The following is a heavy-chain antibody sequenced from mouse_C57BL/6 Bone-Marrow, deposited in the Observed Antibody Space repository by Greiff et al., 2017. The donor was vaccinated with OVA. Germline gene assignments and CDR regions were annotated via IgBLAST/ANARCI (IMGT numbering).Heavy chain of an antibody. CDR1: GFTFSSYG. CDR2: ISSGGSYT. D-gene: IGHD4-1*01. CDR3: ARHDARHWADY. J-gene: IGHJ2*01. V-gene: IGHV5-6*01. Sequence: EVKVVESGGDLVKPGGSLKLSCAASGFTFSSYGMSWVRQTPDKRLEWVATISSGGSYTYYPDSVKGRFTISRDNAKNTLYLQMSRLKSEDTAMYYCARHDARHWADYWGQGTTLTVSS.